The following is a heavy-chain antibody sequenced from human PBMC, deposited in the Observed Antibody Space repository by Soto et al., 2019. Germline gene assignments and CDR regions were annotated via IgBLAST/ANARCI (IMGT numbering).Heavy chain of an antibody. CDR1: GFTFSGSA. V-gene: IGHV3-73*01. Sequence: EVQLLESGGGLVQPGGSLRLSCAASGFTFSGSAMHWVRQASGKGLEWVGRIRSKANSYATAYAASVKGRFTISRDDSKNTAYLQMNSLKTEDTAVYYCTGRLTGTTSSWGQGTLVTVSS. CDR2: IRSKANSYAT. CDR3: TGRLTGTTSS. D-gene: IGHD1-7*01. J-gene: IGHJ5*02.